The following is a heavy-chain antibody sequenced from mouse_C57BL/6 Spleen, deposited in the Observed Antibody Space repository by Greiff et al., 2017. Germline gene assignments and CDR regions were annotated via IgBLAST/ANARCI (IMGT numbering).Heavy chain of an antibody. CDR1: GYSITSGYY. V-gene: IGHV3-6*01. CDR3: ARGDYYGYWYFDV. D-gene: IGHD1-1*01. CDR2: ISYDGSN. Sequence: ESGPGLVKPSPSLSLTCSVTGYSITSGYYWNWIRQFPGNKLEWMGYISYDGSNNYNPSLKNRISITRDTSKNQFFLKLNSVTTEDTATYYCARGDYYGYWYFDVWGTGTTVTVSS. J-gene: IGHJ1*03.